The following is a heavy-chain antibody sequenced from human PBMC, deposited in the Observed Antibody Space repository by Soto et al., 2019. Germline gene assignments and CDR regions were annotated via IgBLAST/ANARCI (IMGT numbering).Heavy chain of an antibody. D-gene: IGHD6-19*01. Sequence: ASVKVSCKASRYTFSTYAIHWVRQAPGQSLEWMGWINAGNGNTKYSQKFQGRVTITRDTSANTAYMELSSLRSEDTAVYYCARDGAVVGGINFDCWGQGTLVTVSS. V-gene: IGHV1-3*01. J-gene: IGHJ4*02. CDR2: INAGNGNT. CDR3: ARDGAVVGGINFDC. CDR1: RYTFSTYA.